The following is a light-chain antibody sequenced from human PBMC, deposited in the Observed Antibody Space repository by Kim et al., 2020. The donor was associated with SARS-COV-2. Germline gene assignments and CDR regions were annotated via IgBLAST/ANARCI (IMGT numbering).Light chain of an antibody. J-gene: IGKJ1*01. Sequence: SPGERATLSCRASQSVSSSYLACYQQKPGQAPRLLIYGASSRATGIPDRFSGSGSGTDFTLTISRLEPEDFAVYYCQQYGSSPWTFGQGTKVDIK. CDR1: QSVSSSY. CDR3: QQYGSSPWT. V-gene: IGKV3-20*01. CDR2: GAS.